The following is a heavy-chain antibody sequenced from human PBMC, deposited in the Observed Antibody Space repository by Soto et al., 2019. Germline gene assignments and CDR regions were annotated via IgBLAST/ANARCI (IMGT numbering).Heavy chain of an antibody. D-gene: IGHD1-1*01. J-gene: IGHJ6*02. CDR2: IIPIFGTA. Sequence: VASVKVSCKASGGTFSSYAISCVRQAPGQGLEWMGGIIPIFGTANYAQKFQGRVTITADESTSTAYMELSSLRSEDTAAYYCARDGVQQEHRFYYYYGMDVWGQGTTVTVS. CDR1: GGTFSSYA. V-gene: IGHV1-69*13. CDR3: ARDGVQQEHRFYYYYGMDV.